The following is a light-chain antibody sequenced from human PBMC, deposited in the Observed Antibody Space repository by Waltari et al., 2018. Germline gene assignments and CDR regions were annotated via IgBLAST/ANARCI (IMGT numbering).Light chain of an antibody. Sequence: DIQMTQSPSTLSASVGDRVTITCRASQSIVGWLAWYQQKPGKAPNLLIYKASNLESGVPSRFSGSGSGTEFTLTISSLQPDDFATDYCQQYKSYSRTFGQGTKVEIK. CDR2: KAS. J-gene: IGKJ1*01. CDR1: QSIVGW. CDR3: QQYKSYSRT. V-gene: IGKV1-5*03.